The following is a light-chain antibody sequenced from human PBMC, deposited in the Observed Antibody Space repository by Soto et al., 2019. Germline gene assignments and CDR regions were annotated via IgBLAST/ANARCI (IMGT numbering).Light chain of an antibody. J-gene: IGKJ1*01. V-gene: IGKV3-20*01. CDR2: CAS. CDR1: QSVSSSN. CDR3: QHYGSSPWT. Sequence: EIVLTQSPGTLSLSPGDRATLYCRASQSVSSSNLAWYQQKRGQSPRLLIYCASSRATGIQDRFSGSGSGPDFTLTISRLEPEDFAVYFCQHYGSSPWTFGQGTKVEIK.